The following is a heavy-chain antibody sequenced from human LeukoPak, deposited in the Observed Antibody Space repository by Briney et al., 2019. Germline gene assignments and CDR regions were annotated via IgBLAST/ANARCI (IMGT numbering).Heavy chain of an antibody. CDR2: ISISGSSI. CDR3: ARERFHGSGAPKYDF. Sequence: GRSLRLSCAASGFTFSSYVMHWVRQAPGKGLEWVAYISISGSSIYYADAVKGRFTISRDNAKNSLYLQGKSLRVDDTAVYYCARERFHGSGAPKYDFWGQGTLVTVSS. D-gene: IGHD3-10*01. CDR1: GFTFSSYV. V-gene: IGHV3-48*03. J-gene: IGHJ4*02.